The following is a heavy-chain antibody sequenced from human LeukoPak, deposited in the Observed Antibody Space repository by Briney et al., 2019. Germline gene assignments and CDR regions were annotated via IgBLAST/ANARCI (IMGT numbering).Heavy chain of an antibody. CDR1: GGSISSGDYY. V-gene: IGHV4-30-4*01. CDR2: IYYSGST. CDR3: ARDPRGSYDYVWGSYRPDAFDI. J-gene: IGHJ3*02. D-gene: IGHD3-16*02. Sequence: SETLSLTCTVSGGSISSGDYYWSWVRQPPGKGLEWIGFIYYSGSTYYNPSLKSRITISLDTSKNQFSLKLSSVTAADTAVYYCARDPRGSYDYVWGSYRPDAFDIWGQGTMVTVSS.